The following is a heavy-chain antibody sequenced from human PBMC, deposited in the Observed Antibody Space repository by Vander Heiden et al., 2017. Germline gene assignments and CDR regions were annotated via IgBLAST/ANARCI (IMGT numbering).Heavy chain of an antibody. V-gene: IGHV4-31*03. CDR1: GGSLSRRGSD. Sequence: QVQLQESGPGLVKPSQTLSLTCTVSGGSLSRRGSDWCWTRQHRGKGLEWIGYIYYRGSTYYNPSLKSRVTISVDTSKNQFSRKLSSVTAADTGVYYCARGGVDYFDYWGQGTLVTVSS. CDR2: IYYRGST. D-gene: IGHD2-15*01. J-gene: IGHJ4*02. CDR3: ARGGVDYFDY.